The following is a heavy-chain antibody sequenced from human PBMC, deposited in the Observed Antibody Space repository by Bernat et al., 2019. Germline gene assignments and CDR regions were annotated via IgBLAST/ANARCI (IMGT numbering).Heavy chain of an antibody. CDR3: TTHSRGRAFHI. CDR1: GFTFSNAY. Sequence: EVQLVESGGGLVKPGGSLRLSCAASGFTFSNAYMSWVCQAPGKGLEWVGRIKSNSDGGTTDYAAHVKDRFTISRDDSKNTLFLQMSSLKTEDTAVYYCTTHSRGRAFHIWGQGTLVTVSS. V-gene: IGHV3-15*01. D-gene: IGHD6-19*01. J-gene: IGHJ3*02. CDR2: IKSNSDGGTT.